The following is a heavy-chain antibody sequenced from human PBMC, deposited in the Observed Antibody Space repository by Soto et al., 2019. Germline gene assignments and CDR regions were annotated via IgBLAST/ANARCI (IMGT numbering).Heavy chain of an antibody. V-gene: IGHV1-18*01. Sequence: ASVKVSCKASGYTFTSYGISWLRQAPGQGLEWMGWISAYNGNTNYAQKLQGRVTMTTDTSTSTAYMELRSLRSDDTAVYYCARVAYYDILTGYYGGLDYWGQGTLVTVSS. CDR2: ISAYNGNT. D-gene: IGHD3-9*01. CDR1: GYTFTSYG. CDR3: ARVAYYDILTGYYGGLDY. J-gene: IGHJ4*02.